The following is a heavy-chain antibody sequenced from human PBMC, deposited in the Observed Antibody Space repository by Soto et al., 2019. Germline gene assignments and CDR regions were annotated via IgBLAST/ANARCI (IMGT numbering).Heavy chain of an antibody. CDR1: GFTFSNYW. J-gene: IGHJ4*02. CDR2: INIDGSGT. Sequence: PGGSLRLSCAASGFTFSNYWMHWVRQAPGKGLVWVSRINIDGSGTTYADSAKGRFTISRDNAKNTVFLEMKNLRAEDTAVYYCANGRSLVGADFDYWGQGTLVTVSS. CDR3: ANGRSLVGADFDY. V-gene: IGHV3-74*03. D-gene: IGHD1-26*01.